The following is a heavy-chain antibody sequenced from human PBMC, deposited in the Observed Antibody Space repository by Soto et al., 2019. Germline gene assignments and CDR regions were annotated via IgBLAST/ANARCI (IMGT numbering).Heavy chain of an antibody. CDR2: IKSKALGGTT. V-gene: IGHV3-15*07. D-gene: IGHD3-22*01. Sequence: VQLVESGGGLVQPGGSLRLSCAGSGFPFSNAWINWVRHVPGKGLEWVGRIKSKALGGTTDFAAPVRGRFAITRDDSRNVAYMQMNSLYTEDTGVYYCTTDSYSTMIEVRFDYWGHGTLVTVSS. CDR1: GFPFSNAW. CDR3: TTDSYSTMIEVRFDY. J-gene: IGHJ4*01.